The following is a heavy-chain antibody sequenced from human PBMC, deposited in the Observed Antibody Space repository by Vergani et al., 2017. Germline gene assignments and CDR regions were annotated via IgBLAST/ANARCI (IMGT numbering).Heavy chain of an antibody. Sequence: QLQLQQSGPGLVKPSETLFLTCTVSADSISSGSYYWGWIRQPPGKSLEWIVSIYYSGLTYYNPSLKSRVAISVDTSKNQFSLKVTSVTAADTAVYFCGRQRAGSGLSPGDFDDWGQGILVTVSS. D-gene: IGHD6-19*01. CDR3: GRQRAGSGLSPGDFDD. CDR1: ADSISSGSYY. V-gene: IGHV4-39*01. J-gene: IGHJ4*02. CDR2: IYYSGLT.